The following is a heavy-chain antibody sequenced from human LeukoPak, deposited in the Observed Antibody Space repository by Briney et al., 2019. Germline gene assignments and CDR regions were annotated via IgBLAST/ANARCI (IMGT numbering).Heavy chain of an antibody. D-gene: IGHD3-10*01. CDR3: VREFAT. Sequence: GGSLRLSCAASEFTFSSYGMHWVRQAPGKGLEWVAIISYDGSNKYYADSVKGRFAISRDNSKNTLYLQMDSLRPEDTAVNYCVREFATWGQGTLVTVSS. CDR2: ISYDGSNK. CDR1: EFTFSSYG. J-gene: IGHJ4*02. V-gene: IGHV3-30*03.